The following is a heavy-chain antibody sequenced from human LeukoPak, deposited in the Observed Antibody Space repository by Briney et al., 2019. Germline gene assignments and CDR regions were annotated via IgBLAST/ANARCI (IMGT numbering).Heavy chain of an antibody. V-gene: IGHV4-34*01. D-gene: IGHD6-19*01. Sequence: SETLSLTCAVYGGSFIGYYWSWIRQPPGKGLEWIGEINHSGSTNYNPSLKSRVTISVDTSKNQFSLKLSSVTAADTAVYYCARRSGYSSGWHGVRGFDYWGQGTLVTVSS. CDR2: INHSGST. CDR3: ARRSGYSSGWHGVRGFDY. J-gene: IGHJ4*02. CDR1: GGSFIGYY.